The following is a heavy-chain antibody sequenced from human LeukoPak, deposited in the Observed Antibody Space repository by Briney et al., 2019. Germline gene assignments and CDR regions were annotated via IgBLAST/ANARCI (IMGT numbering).Heavy chain of an antibody. Sequence: SGESLRLSCEASGFTFTNYAMNWGRQSPGKGLEWVSYISSVGTTIYYADSVKGRFTISRDNAKNSLYLQMNNLSAEDMAVYYCARGILGYYSFDFWGQGTLVTVPS. CDR1: GFTFTNYA. D-gene: IGHD6-13*01. J-gene: IGHJ4*02. CDR3: ARGILGYYSFDF. V-gene: IGHV3-48*03. CDR2: ISSVGTTI.